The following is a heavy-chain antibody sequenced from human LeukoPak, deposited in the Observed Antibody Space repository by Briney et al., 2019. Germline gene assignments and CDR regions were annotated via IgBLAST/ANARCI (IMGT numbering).Heavy chain of an antibody. Sequence: KPSETLSLTCTVSDGSISRYFSRYYWSWIRQAPGKGLEWVAYIYYSGSTNYNPSLKSRVTISVDASKKQFSLKLNSVTAADTAVYYCARNNNLVGATNNDAFDIWGQGTMVTVS. CDR3: ARNNNLVGATNNDAFDI. V-gene: IGHV4-61*01. CDR1: DGSISRYFSRYY. J-gene: IGHJ3*02. CDR2: IYYSGST. D-gene: IGHD1-26*01.